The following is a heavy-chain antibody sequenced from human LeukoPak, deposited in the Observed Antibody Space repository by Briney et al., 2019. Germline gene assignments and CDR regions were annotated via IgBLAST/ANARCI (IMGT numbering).Heavy chain of an antibody. CDR2: ISAYNGNT. D-gene: IGHD3-22*01. CDR1: GYTFTSYG. CDR3: ASITMIVGAFDI. Sequence: ASVKVSCKASGYTFTSYGISWVRQAPGQGLEWMGWISAYNGNTNHAQKLQGRVTMTTDTSTSTAYMELRSLRSDDTAVYYCASITMIVGAFDIWGQGTMVTVSS. V-gene: IGHV1-18*01. J-gene: IGHJ3*02.